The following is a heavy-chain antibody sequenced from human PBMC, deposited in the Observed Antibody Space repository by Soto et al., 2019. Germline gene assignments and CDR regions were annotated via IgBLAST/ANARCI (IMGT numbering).Heavy chain of an antibody. V-gene: IGHV1-69*08. CDR1: GGTFSSYT. Sequence: QVQLVQSGAEVKKPGSSVKVSCKASGGTFSSYTISWVRQAPGQGLEWMGRIIPILGIANYAQKFQGRVTITEDKSTSTAYMELSSLRSEDTAVYYCARDVAGYYIDYWGQGTLVTVSS. CDR3: ARDVAGYYIDY. J-gene: IGHJ4*02. CDR2: IIPILGIA. D-gene: IGHD3-9*01.